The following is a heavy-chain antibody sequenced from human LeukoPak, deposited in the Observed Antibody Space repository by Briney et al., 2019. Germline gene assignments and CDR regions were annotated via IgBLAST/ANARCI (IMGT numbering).Heavy chain of an antibody. V-gene: IGHV1-18*04. D-gene: IGHD1-26*01. CDR1: GDTFTGYY. Sequence: ASVKVSCKASGDTFTGYYMHWVRQAPGQGLEWMGWISAYNGNTNYAQKLQGRVTMTTDTSTSTAYMELRSLRSDDTAVYYCARCSWELLDAFDIWGQGTMVTVSS. CDR2: ISAYNGNT. J-gene: IGHJ3*02. CDR3: ARCSWELLDAFDI.